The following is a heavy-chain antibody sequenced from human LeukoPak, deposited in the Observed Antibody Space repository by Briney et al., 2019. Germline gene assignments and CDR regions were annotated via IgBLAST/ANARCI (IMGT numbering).Heavy chain of an antibody. Sequence: GGSLRLTCAASGFTFTNFGMHWVRQAPGKGLEWVAFINYLGSTRFYAGSVKGRFTVSRDDSMSTLYLQMNSLRPEDMAVYYCAKDRDWAFDYWGQGILVTVSS. CDR3: AKDRDWAFDY. D-gene: IGHD3/OR15-3a*01. J-gene: IGHJ4*02. CDR1: GFTFTNFG. CDR2: INYLGSTR. V-gene: IGHV3-30*02.